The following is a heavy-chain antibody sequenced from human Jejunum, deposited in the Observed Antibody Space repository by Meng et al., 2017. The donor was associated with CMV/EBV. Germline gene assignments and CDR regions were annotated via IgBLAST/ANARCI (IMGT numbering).Heavy chain of an antibody. CDR1: GYTFTSYG. CDR3: ARNRPRGVATGANWFDP. J-gene: IGHJ5*02. V-gene: IGHV1-18*01. Sequence: QVQLVQSGAEVKKPGXSVKVSCQASGYTFTSYGISWVRQAPGQGLEWMGWISAYNGNTNYAQKLQGRVTMTTDTSTSTAYMELRSLRSDDTAVYYCARNRPRGVATGANWFDPWGQGTLVTVAS. CDR2: ISAYNGNT. D-gene: IGHD5-12*01.